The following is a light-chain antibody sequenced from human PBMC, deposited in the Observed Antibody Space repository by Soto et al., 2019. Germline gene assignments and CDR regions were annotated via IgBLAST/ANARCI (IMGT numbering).Light chain of an antibody. CDR1: SSDVGGYNY. V-gene: IGLV2-14*01. CDR2: EVN. CDR3: SSYTSSSTLVV. Sequence: QSALTQPASVSGSPGQSITISCTGTSSDVGGYNYVSWYQQHPGKAPKLLIYEVNYRPSGVSNRFSGSKSANTASLTISGLQAEDEADYYCSSYTSSSTLVVFGGGTKLTVL. J-gene: IGLJ3*02.